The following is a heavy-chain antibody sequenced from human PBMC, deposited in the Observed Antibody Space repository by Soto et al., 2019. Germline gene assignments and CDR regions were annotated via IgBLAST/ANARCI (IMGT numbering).Heavy chain of an antibody. CDR1: GGSISSYY. CDR2: IYYSGST. V-gene: IGHV4-59*01. J-gene: IGHJ6*02. CDR3: ARDPSLIYSSSPHYSGMDV. D-gene: IGHD6-13*01. Sequence: PSETLSLTCTVSGGSISSYYWSWIRQPPGKGLEWIGYIYYSGSTNYNPSLKSRVTISVDTSKNQFSLKLSSVTAADTAVYYCARDPSLIYSSSPHYSGMDVWGQGTTVTVSS.